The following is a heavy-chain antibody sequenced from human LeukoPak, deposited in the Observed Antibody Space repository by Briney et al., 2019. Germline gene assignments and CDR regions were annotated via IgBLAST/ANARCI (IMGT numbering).Heavy chain of an antibody. CDR1: GASMSSDGYY. Sequence: SETLSLTCNVSGASMSSDGYYWNWIRQPAGKGLEWIGRIYSGGSTNYNPSLKSRVTLSVDTSKNRLSLKLSYVTAADTAVYYCASAGHCANGVCRNWFGPWGQGILVTVSS. CDR2: IYSGGST. J-gene: IGHJ5*02. V-gene: IGHV4-61*02. CDR3: ASAGHCANGVCRNWFGP. D-gene: IGHD2-8*01.